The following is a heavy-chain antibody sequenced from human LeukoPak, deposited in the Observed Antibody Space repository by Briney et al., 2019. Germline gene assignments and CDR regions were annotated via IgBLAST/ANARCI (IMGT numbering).Heavy chain of an antibody. CDR2: IYTSGTT. CDR1: GGSISSGSYY. J-gene: IGHJ4*02. V-gene: IGHV4-61*02. D-gene: IGHD3-3*01. Sequence: PSETLSLTCTVSGGSISSGSYYWSWIRQPAGKGLEWLGRIYTSGTTNYNPSLKSRVTISIDTSKNQFSLKLSSVTAADTAVYYCARGGITRGYWGQGALVTVSS. CDR3: ARGGITRGY.